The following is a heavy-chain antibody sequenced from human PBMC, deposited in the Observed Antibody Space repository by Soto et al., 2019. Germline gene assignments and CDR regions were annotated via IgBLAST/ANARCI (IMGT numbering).Heavy chain of an antibody. V-gene: IGHV3-23*01. J-gene: IGHJ4*02. Sequence: GGSLRLSCAASGFTFSSYAMSWVRQAPGKGLEWVSAISGSGGSTYYADSVKGRFTISRDNSKNTLYLQMNSLRAEDTAVYYCAKDLGSNPSPYYFDYWGQGTLVTVSS. CDR3: AKDLGSNPSPYYFDY. D-gene: IGHD4-4*01. CDR1: GFTFSSYA. CDR2: ISGSGGST.